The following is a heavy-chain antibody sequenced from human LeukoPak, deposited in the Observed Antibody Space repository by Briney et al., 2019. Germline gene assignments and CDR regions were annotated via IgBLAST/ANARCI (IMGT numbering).Heavy chain of an antibody. CDR3: ARVLFNSGYDS. Sequence: ASVKVSCKASGYTFTGAYMHWVRQAPGQGLEWVGWINPNSGETKFAPKFQGRVTMTRDASLSTAFMDLGGLRSDDTAVYYCARVLFNSGYDSWGQGSLVTVSS. V-gene: IGHV1-2*02. D-gene: IGHD4-23*01. CDR1: GYTFTGAY. CDR2: INPNSGET. J-gene: IGHJ5*01.